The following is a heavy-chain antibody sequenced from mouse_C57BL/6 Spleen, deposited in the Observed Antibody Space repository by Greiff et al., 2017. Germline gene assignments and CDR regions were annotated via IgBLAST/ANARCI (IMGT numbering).Heavy chain of an antibody. D-gene: IGHD2-4*01. CDR2: IDPSDSYT. V-gene: IGHV1-59*01. CDR3: ARDGIYYDYDRFAY. Sequence: QVQLQQPGAELVRPGTSVKLSCKASGYTFTSYWMHWVKQRPGQGLEWIGVIDPSDSYTNYNQKFKGKATLTVDTSSSTAYMQLSSLTSEDSAVYYCARDGIYYDYDRFAYWGQGTLVTVSA. J-gene: IGHJ3*01. CDR1: GYTFTSYW.